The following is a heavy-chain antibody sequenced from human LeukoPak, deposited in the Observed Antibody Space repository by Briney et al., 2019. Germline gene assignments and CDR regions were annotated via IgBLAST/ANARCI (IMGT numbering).Heavy chain of an antibody. CDR2: MNPNSGNT. CDR3: ASSRSGDGYNFVHAD. CDR1: GYTFTSYD. J-gene: IGHJ4*02. Sequence: GASVKVSCKASGYTFTSYDINWVRQATGQGLEWMGWMNPNSGNTGYAQKFQGRVTMTRNTSISTAYMELSSLRSEDTAVYYCASSRSGDGYNFVHADWGQGTLVTVSS. V-gene: IGHV1-8*01. D-gene: IGHD5-24*01.